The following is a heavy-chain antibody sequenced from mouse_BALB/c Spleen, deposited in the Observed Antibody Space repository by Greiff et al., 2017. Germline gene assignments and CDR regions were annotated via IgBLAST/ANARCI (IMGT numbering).Heavy chain of an antibody. J-gene: IGHJ4*01. D-gene: IGHD2-4*01. CDR1: GFTFSSYA. Sequence: EVQLVESGGGLVKPGGSLKLSCAASGFTFSSYAMSWVRQTPEKRLEWVATISSGGSYTYYPDSVKGRFTISRDNAKNTLYLQMSSLRSEDTAMYYCAVYDYDEGHAMDYWGQGTSVTVSS. CDR3: AVYDYDEGHAMDY. CDR2: ISSGGSYT. V-gene: IGHV5-9-3*01.